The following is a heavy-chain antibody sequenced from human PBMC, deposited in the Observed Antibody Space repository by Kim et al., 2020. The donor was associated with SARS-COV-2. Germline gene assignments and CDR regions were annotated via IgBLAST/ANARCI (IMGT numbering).Heavy chain of an antibody. CDR1: GFTFSSYE. J-gene: IGHJ4*02. V-gene: IGHV3-48*03. CDR3: AREDSSGGARVDY. Sequence: GGSLRLSCAASGFTFSSYEMNWVRQAPGKGLEWVSYISSSGSTIYYADSVKGRFTISRDNAKNTLYLHMNSLRAEDTAVYYCAREDSSGGARVDYWGQGTLVTVSS. CDR2: ISSSGSTI. D-gene: IGHD6-19*01.